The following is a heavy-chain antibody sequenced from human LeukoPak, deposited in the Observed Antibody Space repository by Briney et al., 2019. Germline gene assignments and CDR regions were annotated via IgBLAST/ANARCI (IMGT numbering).Heavy chain of an antibody. CDR2: ISWNSGSI. V-gene: IGHV3-9*01. J-gene: IGHJ4*02. D-gene: IGHD3-3*01. CDR1: GFTFSDYY. Sequence: PGGSLRLSCAASGFTFSDYYMSWIRQAPGKGLEWVSGISWNSGSIGYADSVRGRFTISRDNAKNSLYLQMNSLRAEDTALYYCAKDMYYDFWSGYSFDYWGQGTLVTVSS. CDR3: AKDMYYDFWSGYSFDY.